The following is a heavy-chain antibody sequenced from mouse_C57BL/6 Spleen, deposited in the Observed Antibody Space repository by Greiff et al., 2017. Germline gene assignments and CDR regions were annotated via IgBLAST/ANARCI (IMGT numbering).Heavy chain of an antibody. V-gene: IGHV1-55*01. D-gene: IGHD2-4*01. Sequence: QVQLQQPGAELVKPGASVKMSCTASGYTFTSYWITWVKQRPGQGLEWIGDIYPGSGSTNYNEKFKSKGTLTVDTSSSTAYMQLSSLTSEDSAVYYCARSYDYYFDYWGQGTTLTVSS. CDR3: ARSYDYYFDY. CDR2: IYPGSGST. CDR1: GYTFTSYW. J-gene: IGHJ2*01.